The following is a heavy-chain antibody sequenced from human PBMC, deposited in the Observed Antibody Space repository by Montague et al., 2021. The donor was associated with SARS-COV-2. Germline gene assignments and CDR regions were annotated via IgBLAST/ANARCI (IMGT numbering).Heavy chain of an antibody. CDR1: GFSFSPYA. J-gene: IGHJ2*01. Sequence: SFSASGFSFSPYAMHWVRQAPGRGLEYVSAIGDRGINTYYADSVKGRFTISRDDSKKTLYLQMDSLKAEDMAIYYCAREVPRWYFDLWGRGTPVTVSS. V-gene: IGHV3-64*02. CDR2: IGDRGINT. CDR3: AREVPRWYFDL.